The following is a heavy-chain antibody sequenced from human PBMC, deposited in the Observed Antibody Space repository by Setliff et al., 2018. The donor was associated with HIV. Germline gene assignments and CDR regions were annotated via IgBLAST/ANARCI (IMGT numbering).Heavy chain of an antibody. CDR3: ARVSCSSWYSIPRYYYYAMDV. D-gene: IGHD6-13*01. CDR1: GGSFSGYC. CDR2: IQHTERT. Sequence: SETLSLTCAVYGGSFSGYCWTWNRQPPGKGLEWIGEIQHTERTNYNPSLSSRVTTSVDTSKNQFSLKLTSVTAADTAVYYCARVSCSSWYSIPRYYYYAMDVWGNGTTVTVSS. V-gene: IGHV4-34*01. J-gene: IGHJ6*04.